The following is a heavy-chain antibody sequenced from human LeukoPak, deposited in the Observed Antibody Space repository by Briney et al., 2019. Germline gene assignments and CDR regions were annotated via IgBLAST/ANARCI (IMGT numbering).Heavy chain of an antibody. CDR2: IYYSGST. CDR1: GGSISSYY. Sequence: SETLSLTCTVSGGSISSYYWSWIRQPPGKGLEWIGYIYYSGSTNYNPSLKSRVTISVDTSKNQFSLKLSSVTAADTAVYYCARASYYYDSTPGGYWGQGTLVTVSS. CDR3: ARASYYYDSTPGGY. V-gene: IGHV4-59*01. D-gene: IGHD3-22*01. J-gene: IGHJ4*02.